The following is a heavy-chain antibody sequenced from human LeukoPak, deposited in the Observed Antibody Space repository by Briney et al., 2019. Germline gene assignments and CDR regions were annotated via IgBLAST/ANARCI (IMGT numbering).Heavy chain of an antibody. D-gene: IGHD5-24*01. J-gene: IGHJ4*02. V-gene: IGHV5-51*01. CDR1: GYRFFSNYW. CDR3: ARASRDGYNQNFDY. CDR2: LYPGDSDS. Sequence: HGESLKIPCQAYGYRFFSNYWTAWARQMPGKGLEWMRILYPGDSDSRYSPSLDGSVTLSATRSISTAYLHWSSLKVSDTAMYYCARASRDGYNQNFDYWGQGTLVTVSS.